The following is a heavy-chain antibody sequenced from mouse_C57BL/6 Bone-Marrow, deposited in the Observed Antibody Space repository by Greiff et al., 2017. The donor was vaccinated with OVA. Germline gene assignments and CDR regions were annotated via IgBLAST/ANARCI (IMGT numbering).Heavy chain of an antibody. CDR2: IYIGNGYT. J-gene: IGHJ1*03. CDR1: GYTFTSYG. D-gene: IGHD1-1*01. Sequence: EVQRVESGAELVRPGSSVKMSCKTSGYTFTSYGINWVKQRPGQGLEWIGYIYIGNGYTEYNEKFKGKATLTSDTSSSTAYMQLSSLTSEDSAIYFCASPYYGSSYWYFDVWGTGTTVTVSS. V-gene: IGHV1-58*01. CDR3: ASPYYGSSYWYFDV.